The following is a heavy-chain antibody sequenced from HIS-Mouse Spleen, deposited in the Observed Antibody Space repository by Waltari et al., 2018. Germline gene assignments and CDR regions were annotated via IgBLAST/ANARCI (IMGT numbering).Heavy chain of an antibody. J-gene: IGHJ3*02. D-gene: IGHD3-16*01. CDR3: AKDISRGKGGAFDI. CDR1: GFTFDHYA. V-gene: IGHV3-9*01. CDR2: ISWNSGSI. Sequence: EVQLVESGGGLVQPGRSLRLSCAASGFTFDHYAMHWVRQAPGNGLEWVSGISWNSGSIGYADSVKGRFTISRDNAKNSLYLQMNSLRAEDTALYYCAKDISRGKGGAFDIWGQGTMVTVSS.